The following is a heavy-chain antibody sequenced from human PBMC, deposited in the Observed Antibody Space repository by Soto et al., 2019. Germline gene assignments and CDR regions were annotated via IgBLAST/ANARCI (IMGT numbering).Heavy chain of an antibody. Sequence: GGSLRLSCAASRFNFRSYGMNWVRQAPGKGLEWVSSISGSGNYTHYADFLRGRFTISRDNAKTSLYLQMNSLRAEDTAVYYCAREGINNYNEYYFDSWGQGTVVTVSS. V-gene: IGHV3-21*01. J-gene: IGHJ4*02. D-gene: IGHD4-4*01. CDR2: ISGSGNYT. CDR3: AREGINNYNEYYFDS. CDR1: RFNFRSYG.